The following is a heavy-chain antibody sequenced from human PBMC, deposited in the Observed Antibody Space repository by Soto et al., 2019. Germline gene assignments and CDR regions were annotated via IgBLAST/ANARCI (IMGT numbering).Heavy chain of an antibody. CDR1: GGTFSSYA. D-gene: IGHD5-18*01. J-gene: IGHJ3*02. CDR3: ARDPRRGYSYGYDAFDI. CDR2: IIPIFGTA. Sequence: SVKVSCKASGGTFSSYAISWVRQAPGQGLEWMGGIIPIFGTANYAQKFQGRVTITADESTSTAYMELSSLRSEDTAVYYCARDPRRGYSYGYDAFDIWGQGTMVTVSS. V-gene: IGHV1-69*13.